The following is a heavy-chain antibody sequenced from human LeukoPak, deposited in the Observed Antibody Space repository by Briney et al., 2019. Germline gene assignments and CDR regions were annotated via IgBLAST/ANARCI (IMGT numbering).Heavy chain of an antibody. CDR1: GYTFTSYG. V-gene: IGHV1-18*01. Sequence: GASVKVSCKASGYTFTSYGISWVRQDPGQGLEWMGWISAYNGNTNYAQKLQGRVTMTTDTSTSTAYMELRSLRSDDTAVYYCARLRVWSYDSDAFDIWGQGTMVTVSS. J-gene: IGHJ3*02. CDR3: ARLRVWSYDSDAFDI. D-gene: IGHD2-8*01. CDR2: ISAYNGNT.